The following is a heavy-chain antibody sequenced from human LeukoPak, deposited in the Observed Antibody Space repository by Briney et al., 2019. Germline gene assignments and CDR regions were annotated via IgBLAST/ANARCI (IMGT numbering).Heavy chain of an antibody. CDR3: ARDYCSSTRCPFDY. D-gene: IGHD2-2*01. V-gene: IGHV4-34*01. J-gene: IGHJ4*02. Sequence: SETMSLTCAVYGGSFSGYYWSWIRQPHGEWLEWIGEINNSGTTNLNPSLRARFTISVDTSKNQHSLQLSSVTAAYTAVYYCARDYCSSTRCPFDYWGQGTLVTVSS. CDR1: GGSFSGYY. CDR2: INNSGTT.